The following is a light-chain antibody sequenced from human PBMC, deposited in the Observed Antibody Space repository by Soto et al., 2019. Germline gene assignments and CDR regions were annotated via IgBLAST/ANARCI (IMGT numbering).Light chain of an antibody. CDR3: HQYGSSPPYT. Sequence: EIVLTQSPGTLSLSPGERATLSCRASQVITSSYLAWYQHKPGQAPRILISGASTRAAGVPDRFSGSGSGTDFTLSISRLEPEDFAVYYCHQYGSSPPYTFGQGTKLEIK. J-gene: IGKJ2*01. CDR1: QVITSSY. V-gene: IGKV3-20*01. CDR2: GAS.